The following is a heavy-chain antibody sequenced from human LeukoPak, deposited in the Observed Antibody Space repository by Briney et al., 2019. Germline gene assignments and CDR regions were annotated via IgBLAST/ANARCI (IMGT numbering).Heavy chain of an antibody. CDR1: GGSFSGYY. Sequence: SETLSLTCAVYGGSFSGYYWSWIRQPPGKGLEWIGEINHSGSTNYNPSLKSRVTISVDTSKNQFSLKLSSVTAADTAVYYCASLLIYCSSTSCIKQWFDPWGQGTLVTVSS. CDR3: ASLLIYCSSTSCIKQWFDP. D-gene: IGHD2-2*01. J-gene: IGHJ5*02. CDR2: INHSGST. V-gene: IGHV4-34*01.